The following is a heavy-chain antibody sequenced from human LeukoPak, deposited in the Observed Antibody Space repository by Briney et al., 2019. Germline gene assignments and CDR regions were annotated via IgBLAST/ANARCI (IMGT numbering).Heavy chain of an antibody. CDR1: GYTFSGTGWY. CDR2: IHPNNGAT. D-gene: IGHD3-10*01. Sequence: ASVKVSCKASGYTFSGTGWYLYWLRQAPGQGLECMGWIHPNNGATAYAQKFQGRVAMTRDTSISTAYMELRRLRPDDTAVYYCARDGPAQMVEFDYWGQGTLVTVSS. V-gene: IGHV1-2*02. CDR3: ARDGPAQMVEFDY. J-gene: IGHJ4*02.